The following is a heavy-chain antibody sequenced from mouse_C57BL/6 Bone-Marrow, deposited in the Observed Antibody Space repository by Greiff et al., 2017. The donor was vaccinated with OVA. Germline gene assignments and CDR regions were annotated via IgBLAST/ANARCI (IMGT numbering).Heavy chain of an antibody. CDR2: ISYSGST. Sequence: EVQLLESGPGLAKPSQSLSLTCSVTGYSITSDYWNWIRKFPGNKLEYMGYISYSGSTYYNPSLKSRISITLYTSKYQYYLQLNSVTTEHTATYYFARWRIYYGYDKGFAYWGQGTLVTVSA. CDR3: ARWRIYYGYDKGFAY. J-gene: IGHJ3*01. D-gene: IGHD2-2*01. CDR1: GYSITSDY. V-gene: IGHV3-8*01.